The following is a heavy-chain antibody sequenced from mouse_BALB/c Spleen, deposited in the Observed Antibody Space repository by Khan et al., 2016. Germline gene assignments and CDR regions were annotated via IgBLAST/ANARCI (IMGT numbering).Heavy chain of an antibody. D-gene: IGHD1-1*02. Sequence: EVELVESGGGLVQPGGSLKLSCAASGFTFSSYGMSWVRQTPDKRLELVATINSNGGSTYYPDSVKGRFNIYRDNAKNTLYLQMSSLKSEDTAMYYCAIEIYGYYFDYWGQGTTLTVSS. J-gene: IGHJ2*01. CDR2: INSNGGST. CDR1: GFTFSSYG. V-gene: IGHV5-6-3*01. CDR3: AIEIYGYYFDY.